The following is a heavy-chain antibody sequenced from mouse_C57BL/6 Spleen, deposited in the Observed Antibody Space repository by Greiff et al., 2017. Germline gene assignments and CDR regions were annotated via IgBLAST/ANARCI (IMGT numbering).Heavy chain of an antibody. D-gene: IGHD3-2*02. CDR3: TDSSGYPAWFAY. CDR1: GFNIKDDY. CDR2: IDPENGDT. Sequence: VQLQQSGAELVRPGASVKLSCTASGFNIKDDYMHWVKQRPEQGLEWIGWIDPENGDTEYASKVQGKATITADTSSNTAYLQLSSLKSEDTAVYYCTDSSGYPAWFAYWGQGTLVTVSA. J-gene: IGHJ3*01. V-gene: IGHV14-4*01.